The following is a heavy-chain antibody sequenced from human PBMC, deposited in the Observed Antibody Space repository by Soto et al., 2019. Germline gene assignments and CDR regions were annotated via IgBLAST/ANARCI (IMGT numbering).Heavy chain of an antibody. J-gene: IGHJ5*02. CDR1: GGTFSSYA. Sequence: SVKVSCKASGGTFSSYAISWVRQAPGQGLEWMGGIIPIFGTANYAQKFQGRVTITADKSTSTAYMELSSLRSEDTAVYYCARGCSGGSCYPRDNWFDPWGQGTLVTVAS. CDR2: IIPIFGTA. V-gene: IGHV1-69*06. CDR3: ARGCSGGSCYPRDNWFDP. D-gene: IGHD2-15*01.